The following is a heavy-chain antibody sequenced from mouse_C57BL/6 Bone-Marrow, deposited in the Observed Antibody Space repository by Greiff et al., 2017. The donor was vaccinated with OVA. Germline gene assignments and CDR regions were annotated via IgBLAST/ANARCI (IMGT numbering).Heavy chain of an antibody. CDR2: IYPGSGST. J-gene: IGHJ1*03. CDR3: AREGYGSSYWYFDV. V-gene: IGHV1-55*01. D-gene: IGHD1-1*01. CDR1: GYTFTSYW. Sequence: QVQLKQPGAELVKPGASVKMSCKASGYTFTSYWITWVKQRPGQGLEWIGDIYPGSGSTNYNEKFKSKATLTVDTSSSTAYMQLSSLTSEDSAVYYCAREGYGSSYWYFDVWGTGTTVTVSS.